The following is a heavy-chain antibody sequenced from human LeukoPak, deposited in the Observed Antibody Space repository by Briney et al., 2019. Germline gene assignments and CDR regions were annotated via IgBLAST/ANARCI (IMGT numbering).Heavy chain of an antibody. CDR2: INPNSGGT. Sequence: ASVKVSCKASGYTVTDYFVHWVRQAPGQGLEWMGWINPNSGGTNFAQNFQGRVTMTRDTSMNTVHMELSSLKSDDTAVYFCARAGFMSNAFDIWGQGALVTVSS. CDR1: GYTVTDYF. D-gene: IGHD2-8*01. CDR3: ARAGFMSNAFDI. J-gene: IGHJ4*02. V-gene: IGHV1-2*02.